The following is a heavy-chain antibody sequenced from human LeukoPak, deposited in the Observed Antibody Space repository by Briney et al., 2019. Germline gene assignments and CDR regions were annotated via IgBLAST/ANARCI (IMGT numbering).Heavy chain of an antibody. CDR3: ARGRNDNGGMFFDS. CDR1: GGPMRSYY. V-gene: IGHV4-59*01. J-gene: IGHJ4*02. Sequence: SETLSLTCTVSGGPMRSYYWSWIRQAPGKGLEWICSISYSGYTSYSPSLKSRVAISVDTSKSQFSLRLNSMTAADTAIYYCARGRNDNGGMFFDSWAQGALVTVSS. D-gene: IGHD4-23*01. CDR2: ISYSGYT.